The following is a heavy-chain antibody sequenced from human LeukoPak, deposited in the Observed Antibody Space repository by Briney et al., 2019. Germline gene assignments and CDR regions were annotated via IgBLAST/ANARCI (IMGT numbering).Heavy chain of an antibody. Sequence: GSSVKVSCKTSGGTLSTSAINWVRQAPGQGLEWMGGIIPMFGRTNYAQKFQGRVTITTDESTSTAYMELRSLRSGDTAVYYCARNPRYYSDTSGYYPFDYWGQGTLVTVSS. CDR2: IIPMFGRT. V-gene: IGHV1-69*05. D-gene: IGHD3-22*01. CDR1: GGTLSTSA. J-gene: IGHJ4*02. CDR3: ARNPRYYSDTSGYYPFDY.